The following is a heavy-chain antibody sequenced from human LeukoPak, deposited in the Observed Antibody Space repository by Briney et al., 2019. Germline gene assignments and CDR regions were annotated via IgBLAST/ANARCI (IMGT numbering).Heavy chain of an antibody. CDR2: INPSGGST. D-gene: IGHD3-16*01. V-gene: IGHV1-46*01. Sequence: GSVKVSCKASRYTFTSYYMHWGRQAPGQGLEWMGIINPSGGSTSYAQKFQGTVTMTRDTSTSTVYMELSSLRSEDTAMYYCAWALGELTPFDYWGQGTLVTVSS. CDR3: AWALGELTPFDY. J-gene: IGHJ4*02. CDR1: RYTFTSYY.